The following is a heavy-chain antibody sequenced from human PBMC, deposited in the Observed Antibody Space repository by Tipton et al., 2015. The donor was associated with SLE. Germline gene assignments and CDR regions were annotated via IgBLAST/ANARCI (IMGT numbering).Heavy chain of an antibody. D-gene: IGHD6-13*01. V-gene: IGHV5-51*03. CDR2: IYPGDSDT. CDR1: GYSFISYW. CDR3: ARSPAADTGWFDP. J-gene: IGHJ5*02. Sequence: VQLVQSGAEVKKPGESVKISCKGSGYSFISYWIGWVRQMPGKGLEWMGIIYPGDSDTRYSPSFQGQVTISADKSISTAYLQWSSLKASDAAMYYCARSPAADTGWFDPWGQGTLVTVSS.